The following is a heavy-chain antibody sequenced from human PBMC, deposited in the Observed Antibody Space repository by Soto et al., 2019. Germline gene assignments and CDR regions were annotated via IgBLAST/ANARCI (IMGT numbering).Heavy chain of an antibody. Sequence: SETLSLTCAVYGGSFSGYYWSWIRQPPGKGLEWIGEINHSGSTNYNPSHKSRVTISVDTSKNQFSLKLSSVTAADTAVYYCARSYDPTVRYFDYWGQGTLVTVSS. D-gene: IGHD5-12*01. J-gene: IGHJ4*02. CDR1: GGSFSGYY. V-gene: IGHV4-34*01. CDR2: INHSGST. CDR3: ARSYDPTVRYFDY.